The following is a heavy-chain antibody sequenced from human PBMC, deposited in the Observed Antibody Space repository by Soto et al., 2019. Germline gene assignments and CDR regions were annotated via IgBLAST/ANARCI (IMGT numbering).Heavy chain of an antibody. J-gene: IGHJ4*02. D-gene: IGHD2-15*01. V-gene: IGHV3-30*18. Sequence: QAQLVESGGGVVQPGTSLRLSCAASGFTFSSYGMHWVRQAPGKGLEWVAVISYDGDHKYYADSVKGRFTISRDNSKNTLYLQMNSLRAEDTAVYYCAKSGTVVLVGASPDYWGQGTLVTVSS. CDR2: ISYDGDHK. CDR1: GFTFSSYG. CDR3: AKSGTVVLVGASPDY.